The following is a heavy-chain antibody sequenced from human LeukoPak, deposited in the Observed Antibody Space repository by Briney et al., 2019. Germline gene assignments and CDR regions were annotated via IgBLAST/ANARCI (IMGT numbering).Heavy chain of an antibody. V-gene: IGHV4-59*01. CDR3: AQTLRYCSSTSCGDWFDP. Sequence: SETLSLTCTVSGGSISSYYWSWIRQPPGKGLKWIGYIYYSGSTNYNPSLKSRVTISVDTSKNQFSLKLSSVTAADTAVYYCAQTLRYCSSTSCGDWFDPWGQGTLVTVSS. D-gene: IGHD2-2*01. CDR2: IYYSGST. CDR1: GGSISSYY. J-gene: IGHJ5*02.